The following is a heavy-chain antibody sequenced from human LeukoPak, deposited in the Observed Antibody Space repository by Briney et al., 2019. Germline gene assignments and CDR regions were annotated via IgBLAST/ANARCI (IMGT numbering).Heavy chain of an antibody. J-gene: IGHJ4*02. V-gene: IGHV4-38-2*02. D-gene: IGHD3-22*01. CDR3: ARHPSYYDRIDY. CDR1: GYSISSGYY. Sequence: SETLSLTCTVSGYSISSGYYWGWIRQPPGKGLEWIGSIYHSGSTYYNPSLKSRVTISVDTSKNQFSLKLSSVTAADTAVYYCARHPSYYDRIDYWGQGTLVTVSS. CDR2: IYHSGST.